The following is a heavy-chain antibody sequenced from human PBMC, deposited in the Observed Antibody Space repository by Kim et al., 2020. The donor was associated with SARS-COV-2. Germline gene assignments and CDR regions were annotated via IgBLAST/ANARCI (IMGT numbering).Heavy chain of an antibody. CDR1: GFTFSSYA. V-gene: IGHV3-23*03. Sequence: GGSLRLSCAASGFTFSSYAMSWVRRAPGKGLEWVSVIYSGGSSTYYADSVKGRFTISRDNSKNTLYLQMNSLRAEDTAVYYCAKDGAISHLSRGQLAGWYYHYSMDVWGQGTTVTVSS. J-gene: IGHJ6*02. CDR2: IYSGGSST. D-gene: IGHD6-13*01. CDR3: AKDGAISHLSRGQLAGWYYHYSMDV.